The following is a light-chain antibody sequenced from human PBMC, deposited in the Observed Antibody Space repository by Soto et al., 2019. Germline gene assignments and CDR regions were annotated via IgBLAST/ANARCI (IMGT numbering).Light chain of an antibody. CDR1: QSVSSY. J-gene: IGKJ1*01. V-gene: IGKV3-11*01. Sequence: EIVLTQSPATLSLSPGERSTLSCRASQSVSSYLAWYQQKPGQAPRLLIYDASNRATGIPARFSGSGSGTDFTPTISSLEPEDFAVYYCQQRSNWPPNFGQGTKVDIK. CDR2: DAS. CDR3: QQRSNWPPN.